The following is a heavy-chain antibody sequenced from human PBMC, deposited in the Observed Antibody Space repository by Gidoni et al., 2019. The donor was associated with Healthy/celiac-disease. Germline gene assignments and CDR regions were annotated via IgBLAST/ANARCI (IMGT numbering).Heavy chain of an antibody. V-gene: IGHV3-30-3*01. J-gene: IGHJ1*01. CDR3: ARDRSSSWYHRYFQH. D-gene: IGHD6-13*01. Sequence: QVQLVESGGGVVQPGRSLRLSCAASGFTFSSYAMHWVRQAPGKGLEWVAVISYDGSNKYYADSVKGRFTISRDNSKNTLYLQMNSLRAEDTAVYYCARDRSSSWYHRYFQHRGQGTLVTVSS. CDR2: ISYDGSNK. CDR1: GFTFSSYA.